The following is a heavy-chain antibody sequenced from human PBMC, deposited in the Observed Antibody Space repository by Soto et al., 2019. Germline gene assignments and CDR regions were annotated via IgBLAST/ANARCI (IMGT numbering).Heavy chain of an antibody. V-gene: IGHV3-11*06. D-gene: IGHD3-3*01. CDR3: ARANRLNYDFWSGYPGNFDY. CDR2: ISSSSYT. CDR1: GFTFSDYY. Sequence: GGSLRLSCAASGFTFSDYYMSWIRQAPGKGLEWVSYISSSSYTNYADSVKGRFTISRDNAKNSLYLQMNSLRAEDTAVYYCARANRLNYDFWSGYPGNFDYWGQGTLVTVSS. J-gene: IGHJ4*02.